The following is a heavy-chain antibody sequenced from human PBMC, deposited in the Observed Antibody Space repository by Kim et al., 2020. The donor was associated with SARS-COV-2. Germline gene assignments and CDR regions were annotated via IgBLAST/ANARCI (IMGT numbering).Heavy chain of an antibody. CDR3: AKDTLDAQLWSVD. CDR1: GFTFGDYA. J-gene: IGHJ4*02. V-gene: IGHV3-9*01. Sequence: GGSLRLSCAASGFTFGDYAMHWVRQAPGKGLEWVSGISWNSGSIGYADSVKGRFTISRDNAKNSLYLQMNSLRAEDTALYYCAKDTLDAQLWSVDWGQGTLVTVSS. D-gene: IGHD5-18*01. CDR2: ISWNSGSI.